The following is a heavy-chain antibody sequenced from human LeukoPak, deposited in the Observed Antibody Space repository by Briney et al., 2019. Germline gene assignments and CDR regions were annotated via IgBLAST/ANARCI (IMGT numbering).Heavy chain of an antibody. D-gene: IGHD5-18*01. Sequence: PGRSLRLSCAASGFTFSSYGMHWVRQAPGKGLEWVAVISYDGSNKYYADSVKGRFTISRENSKNTLYLQMNSLRAEDTAVYYCAKGSAGYGYGDWGQGTLVTVSS. CDR3: AKGSAGYGYGD. CDR2: ISYDGSNK. J-gene: IGHJ4*02. V-gene: IGHV3-30*18. CDR1: GFTFSSYG.